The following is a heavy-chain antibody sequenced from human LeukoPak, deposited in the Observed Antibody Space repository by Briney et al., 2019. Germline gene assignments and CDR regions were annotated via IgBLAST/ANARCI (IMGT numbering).Heavy chain of an antibody. J-gene: IGHJ3*02. CDR2: INPSGGST. V-gene: IGHV1-46*01. CDR3: ARGCSGGSCYSTHAFDI. Sequence: ASVKVSCKASGYTFTSYYMHWVRQAPGQGLEWMGIINPSGGSTSYAQKFQGRVTMTRDMSTSTVYMELSSLRSEDTAVYYCARGCSGGSCYSTHAFDIWGQGTMVTVSS. D-gene: IGHD2-15*01. CDR1: GYTFTSYY.